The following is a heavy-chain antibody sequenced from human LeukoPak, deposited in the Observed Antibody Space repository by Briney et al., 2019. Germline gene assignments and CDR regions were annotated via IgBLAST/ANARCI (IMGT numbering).Heavy chain of an antibody. J-gene: IGHJ4*02. D-gene: IGHD6-13*01. V-gene: IGHV3-23*01. Sequence: GGSLRLSCAASGFTFSSYTMSWVRQAPGKGLEWVSAISGSGGSTYYADSVKGRFTISRDNSKNTLYLQMNSLRAEDTAVYYCARDRGIAAAGTGVGYWGQGTLVTVSS. CDR1: GFTFSSYT. CDR2: ISGSGGST. CDR3: ARDRGIAAAGTGVGY.